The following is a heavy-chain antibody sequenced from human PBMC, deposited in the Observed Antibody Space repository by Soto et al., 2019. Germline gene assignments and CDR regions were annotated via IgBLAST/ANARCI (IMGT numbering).Heavy chain of an antibody. CDR1: GYTFTSYD. V-gene: IGHV1-8*01. CDR2: MNPNSGNT. J-gene: IGHJ3*02. D-gene: IGHD2-15*01. CDR3: ASYLQYCSGGSCYSEDAFDI. Sequence: QVQLVQSGAEVKKPGASVKVSRKASGYTFTSYDINWVRQATGQGLEWMGWMNPNSGNTGYAQKFQGRVTMTRNTSISTAYMELSSLRSEDTAVYYCASYLQYCSGGSCYSEDAFDIWGQGTMVTVSS.